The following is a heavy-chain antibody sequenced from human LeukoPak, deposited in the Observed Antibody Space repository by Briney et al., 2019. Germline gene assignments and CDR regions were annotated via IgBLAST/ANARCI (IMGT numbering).Heavy chain of an antibody. CDR1: GGSISSGSYY. CDR2: IYTSGST. CDR3: ARSPTAMVLGMDV. V-gene: IGHV4-61*02. J-gene: IGHJ6*02. D-gene: IGHD5-18*01. Sequence: SQTLSLTCTVSGGSISSGSYYWSWIRQPAGKGLEWIGRIYTSGSTNYNPSLKSRVTISVDKSKNQFSLKLSSVTAADTAVYYCARSPTAMVLGMDVWGQGTTVTVSS.